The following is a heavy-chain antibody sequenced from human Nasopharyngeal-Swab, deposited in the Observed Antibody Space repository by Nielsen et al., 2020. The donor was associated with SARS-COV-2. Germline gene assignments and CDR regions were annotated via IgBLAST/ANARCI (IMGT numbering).Heavy chain of an antibody. D-gene: IGHD3-3*01. CDR3: ARSYDFWSGYYRYYYYGMDV. CDR2: IFSNGEK. J-gene: IGHJ6*02. Sequence: WIRQSPGKALEWLAHIFSNGEKSYSTSLKSRLTISKDTPKSQVVLTMTNMDPVDTATYYCARSYDFWSGYYRYYYYGMDVWGQGTTVTVSS. V-gene: IGHV2-26*01.